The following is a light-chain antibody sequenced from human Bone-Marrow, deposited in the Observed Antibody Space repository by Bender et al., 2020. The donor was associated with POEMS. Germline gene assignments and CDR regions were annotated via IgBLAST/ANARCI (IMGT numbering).Light chain of an antibody. Sequence: QSALTQPASVSGSPGQSITISCTGTGSDVGTYKLVSWYQQHPGKAPQLLIYEVSRRPSGVSNRFSGSKSDNTASLTISGLQAEDEADYHCCSFAGSSGFVFGTGTKVTVL. V-gene: IGLV2-23*02. CDR2: EVS. CDR1: GSDVGTYKL. CDR3: CSFAGSSGFV. J-gene: IGLJ1*01.